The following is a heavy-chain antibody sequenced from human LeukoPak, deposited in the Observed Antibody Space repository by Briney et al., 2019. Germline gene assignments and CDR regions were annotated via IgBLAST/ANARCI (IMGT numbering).Heavy chain of an antibody. CDR2: ISWNSGSI. CDR1: GFTFDDYA. V-gene: IGHV3-9*01. D-gene: IGHD6-19*01. J-gene: IGHJ4*02. Sequence: PGGSLRLSCAASGFTFDDYAMHWVRQAPGKGLEWVSGISWNSGSIGYADSVKGRFTISRDNAKNSLYLQMNSLRAEDTALYYCAKVNTVAGGFDYWGQGTQVTVSS. CDR3: AKVNTVAGGFDY.